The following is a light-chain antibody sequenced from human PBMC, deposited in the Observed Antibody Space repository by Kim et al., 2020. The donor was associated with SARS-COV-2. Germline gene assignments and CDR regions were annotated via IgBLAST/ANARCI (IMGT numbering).Light chain of an antibody. Sequence: KTVTISGPGRSGSIATNYVQWYQQRPGSAPTTVIYEDDQSPSGVPDRFSGSIDRSANSASLTISGLKTEDEADYYCQSYDGSNHVVFGGGTQLTVL. J-gene: IGLJ2*01. CDR1: SGSIATNY. CDR3: QSYDGSNHVV. V-gene: IGLV6-57*02. CDR2: EDD.